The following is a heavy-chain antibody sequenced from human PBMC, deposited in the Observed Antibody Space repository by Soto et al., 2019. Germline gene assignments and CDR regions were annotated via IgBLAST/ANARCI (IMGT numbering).Heavy chain of an antibody. Sequence: GGSLRLSCAASGFTFSSYAMSWVRQAPGKGLEWVSAISGSGGSTYYADSVKGRFTISRDNSKNTLYLQMNSLRAEDTAVYYCATEGSYDSSGYYPGGAFDIWGQGTMVTVSS. CDR2: ISGSGGST. CDR3: ATEGSYDSSGYYPGGAFDI. J-gene: IGHJ3*02. CDR1: GFTFSSYA. V-gene: IGHV3-23*01. D-gene: IGHD3-22*01.